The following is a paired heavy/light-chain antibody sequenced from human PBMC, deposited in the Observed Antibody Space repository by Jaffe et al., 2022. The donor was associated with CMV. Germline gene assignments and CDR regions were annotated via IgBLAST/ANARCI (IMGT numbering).Light chain of an antibody. CDR2: GAS. Sequence: EIVLTQSPGTLSLSPGERATLSCRASQSVSSSYLAWYQQKPGQAPRLLIYGASSRATGIPDRFSGSGSGTDFTLTISRLEPEDFAVYYCQQYGSSGTFGQGTKLEIK. V-gene: IGKV3-20*01. CDR1: QSVSSSY. CDR3: QQYGSSGT. J-gene: IGKJ2*01.
Heavy chain of an antibody. CDR2: ISSSSSYT. J-gene: IGHJ3*02. CDR1: GFTFSDYY. V-gene: IGHV3-11*06. CDR3: ARDAMIVRRGDAFDI. D-gene: IGHD3-22*01. Sequence: QVQLVESGGGLVKPGGSLRLSCAASGFTFSDYYMSWIRQAPGKGLEWVSYISSSSSYTNYADSVKGRFTISRDNAKNSLYLQMNSLRAEDTAVYYCARDAMIVRRGDAFDIWGQGTMVTVSS.